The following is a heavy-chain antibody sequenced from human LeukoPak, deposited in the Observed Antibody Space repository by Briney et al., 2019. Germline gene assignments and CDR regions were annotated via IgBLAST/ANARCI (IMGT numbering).Heavy chain of an antibody. J-gene: IGHJ5*02. CDR3: ARDRGTDDLDQLDP. CDR1: GGSISSYC. D-gene: IGHD3/OR15-3a*01. Sequence: PSETLSLTCTVSGGSISSYCWIWIRQSAEKGLEWIGRICSSGSTVYNPSLKSRVTISSDMSNNQFSLKMSSVTAADTAVYYCARDRGTDDLDQLDPWGQGIRVTVSS. CDR2: ICSSGST. V-gene: IGHV4-4*07.